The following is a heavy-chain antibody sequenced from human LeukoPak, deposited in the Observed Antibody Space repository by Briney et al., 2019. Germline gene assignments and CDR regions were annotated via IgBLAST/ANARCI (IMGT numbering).Heavy chain of an antibody. J-gene: IGHJ3*02. CDR1: GGTFSSYA. V-gene: IGHV1-69*13. CDR2: IIPIFGTA. Sequence: SVKVSCKASGGTFSSYAISWVRQAPGQGLEWMGGIIPIFGTANYAQKFQGRVTITADESTSTAYMELSSLRSEDTAVYYCARVELGGDAFDIWGQGTMVTVSS. D-gene: IGHD7-27*01. CDR3: ARVELGGDAFDI.